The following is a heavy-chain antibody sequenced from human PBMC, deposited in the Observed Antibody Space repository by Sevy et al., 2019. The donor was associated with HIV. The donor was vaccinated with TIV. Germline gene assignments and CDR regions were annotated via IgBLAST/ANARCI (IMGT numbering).Heavy chain of an antibody. CDR1: GFRFSSYG. CDR3: AKDGGVNWDQYYFDS. D-gene: IGHD2-8*02. CDR2: ISGTGAST. Sequence: GGSLRLSCSASGFRFSSYGMTWVRQTPGKGLEWVSSISGTGASTDYADSVKGRFTISRDNSRNTLFLQMNTLRAEDTAVYYCAKDGGVNWDQYYFDSWGQGTLATVSS. V-gene: IGHV3-23*01. J-gene: IGHJ4*02.